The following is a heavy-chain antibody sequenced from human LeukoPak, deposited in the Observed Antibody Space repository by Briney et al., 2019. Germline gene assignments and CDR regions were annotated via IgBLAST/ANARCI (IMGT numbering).Heavy chain of an antibody. V-gene: IGHV3-48*03. CDR1: GFTFSSYE. CDR2: ISSSGSTI. J-gene: IGHJ6*04. CDR3: ARDGVGGYSGYDLGEEVATLYYYGMDV. D-gene: IGHD5-12*01. Sequence: GGSLRLSCAASGFTFSSYEMNWGRQAPGKGLEWVSYISSSGSTIYYADSVKGRFTISRDNAKNSLYLQMNSLRAEDTAVYYCARDGVGGYSGYDLGEEVATLYYYGMDVWGKGTTVTVSS.